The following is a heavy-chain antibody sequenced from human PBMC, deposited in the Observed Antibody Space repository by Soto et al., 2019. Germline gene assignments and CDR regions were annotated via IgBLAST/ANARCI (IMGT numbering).Heavy chain of an antibody. V-gene: IGHV4-34*01. J-gene: IGHJ4*02. CDR2: INHSGST. CDR1: GGSFSGYY. Sequence: PSETLSLTCAVYGGSFSGYYWSWIRQPPGKGLEWIGEINHSGSTNYNPSLKSRVTISVDTSKNQFSLKLSSVTAADTAVYYCARGYDYVWGSYRRSRDTFDYWGQGTLVTVSS. D-gene: IGHD3-16*02. CDR3: ARGYDYVWGSYRRSRDTFDY.